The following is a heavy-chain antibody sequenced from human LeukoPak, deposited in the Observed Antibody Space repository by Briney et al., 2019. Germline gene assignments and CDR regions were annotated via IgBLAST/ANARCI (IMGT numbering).Heavy chain of an antibody. CDR2: XXXXXGTA. Sequence: ASVKVSCKASGGTFSSYAISWVRQAPGQGXXXXXXXXXXXGTANYAQXXXGXXXXXADESTSTAYMELSSLRSEDTAVYYCARTFTNYDILTGYYPFDYWGQGTLVTVSS. D-gene: IGHD3-9*01. CDR1: GGTFSSYA. V-gene: IGHV1-69*13. CDR3: ARTFTNYDILTGYYPFDY. J-gene: IGHJ4*02.